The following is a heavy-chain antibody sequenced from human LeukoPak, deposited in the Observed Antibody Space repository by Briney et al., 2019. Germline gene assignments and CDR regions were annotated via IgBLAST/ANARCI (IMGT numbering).Heavy chain of an antibody. J-gene: IGHJ4*02. D-gene: IGHD2-2*01. CDR1: GYTFTSYY. CDR3: ARDLGPAAMDY. V-gene: IGHV1-46*01. CDR2: INPSGGST. Sequence: GASVKVSCKASGYTFTSYYMHWVRQAPGQGLEWMGIINPSGGSTSYAQKFQGRVTMTRDMSTSTVYMELSSLRSEDTAVYYCARDLGPAAMDYWGQGTLVTVSS.